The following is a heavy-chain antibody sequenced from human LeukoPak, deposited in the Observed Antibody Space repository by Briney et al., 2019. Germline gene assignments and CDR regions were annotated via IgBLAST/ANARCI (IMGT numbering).Heavy chain of an antibody. CDR3: AGWGVLWFGEVPTPASWFDP. CDR1: GYSFTSYW. J-gene: IGHJ5*02. D-gene: IGHD3-10*01. CDR2: IYPGDSDT. Sequence: GESLKISCKGSGYSFTSYWIGWVRQMPGKGLEWMGIIYPGDSDTRYSPSFQGQVTISADKSISTAYLQWSSLKASDTAMYYCAGWGVLWFGEVPTPASWFDPWGQGTLVTVSS. V-gene: IGHV5-51*01.